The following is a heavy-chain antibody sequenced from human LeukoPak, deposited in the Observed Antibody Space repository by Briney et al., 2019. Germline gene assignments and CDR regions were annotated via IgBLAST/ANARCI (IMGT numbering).Heavy chain of an antibody. D-gene: IGHD6-13*01. Sequence: SDTLSLTCAVSGYSISSSNWWGWIRQPPGKGLEWIGYIYYSGSTYYNPSLKSRVTMPVDTSKNQFSLKLSSVTAVDTAVYYCARTPSRGDFDYWGQGTLVTVSS. J-gene: IGHJ4*02. CDR3: ARTPSRGDFDY. CDR1: GYSISSSNW. V-gene: IGHV4-28*01. CDR2: IYYSGST.